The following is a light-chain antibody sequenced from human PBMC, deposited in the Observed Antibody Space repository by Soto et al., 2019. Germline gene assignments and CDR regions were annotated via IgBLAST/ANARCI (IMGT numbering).Light chain of an antibody. CDR2: EVI. J-gene: IGLJ1*01. V-gene: IGLV2-14*01. Sequence: QSALTQPASVSGSLGQSITISCTGTSSDVAAYNYVSWYQQRPGKAPQLMIYEVINRPSGVSNRFSGSRSGNTASLTISGRQAEDEADYYCSSYTSTGTLVVFGTGTKLTVL. CDR3: SSYTSTGTLVV. CDR1: SSDVAAYNY.